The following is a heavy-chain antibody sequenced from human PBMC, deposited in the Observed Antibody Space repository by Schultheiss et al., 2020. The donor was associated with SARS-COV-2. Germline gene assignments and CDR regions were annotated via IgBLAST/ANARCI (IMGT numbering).Heavy chain of an antibody. CDR2: ISYDGSNK. J-gene: IGHJ4*02. CDR1: GFTFSTYG. V-gene: IGHV3-30*03. D-gene: IGHD6-19*01. Sequence: GESLKISCAASGFTFSTYGMHWVRQAPGKGLEWVAVISYDGSNKYYADSVKGRFTISRDNSKNTLYLQMNSLRAEDTAVYYCARDRGSGWYLGNAYYFDYWGQGTLVTVSS. CDR3: ARDRGSGWYLGNAYYFDY.